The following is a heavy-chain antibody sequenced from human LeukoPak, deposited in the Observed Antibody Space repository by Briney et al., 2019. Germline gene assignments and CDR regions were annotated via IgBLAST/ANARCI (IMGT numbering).Heavy chain of an antibody. CDR2: IKQDGSEK. CDR1: GFTFSNYW. D-gene: IGHD2-15*01. Sequence: GGSLRLSCAASGFTFSNYWMSWVRQAPGKGLEWVANIKQDGSEKYYVDSVKGRFTISRDNAKTSLYLQMNSLRAEDTAVYYCARLHCDGGTCYSGFDYWGQGTLVTVSS. CDR3: ARLHCDGGTCYSGFDY. V-gene: IGHV3-7*01. J-gene: IGHJ4*02.